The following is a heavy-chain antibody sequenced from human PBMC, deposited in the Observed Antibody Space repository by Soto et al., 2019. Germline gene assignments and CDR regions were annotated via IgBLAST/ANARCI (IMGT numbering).Heavy chain of an antibody. Sequence: QVQLQESGPGLVKPSETLSLNCSVSGGSISSYHWIWIRQPPGKGLEWIGNIYYTGSTWYNPSLKSRCCISLDTAQKRFSLNPSAVTAADTAVYYCAGARVVVTAQAHFDSWGQGTLVTFSS. CDR3: AGARVVVTAQAHFDS. J-gene: IGHJ4*02. CDR1: GGSISSYH. CDR2: IYYTGST. D-gene: IGHD2-21*02. V-gene: IGHV4-59*01.